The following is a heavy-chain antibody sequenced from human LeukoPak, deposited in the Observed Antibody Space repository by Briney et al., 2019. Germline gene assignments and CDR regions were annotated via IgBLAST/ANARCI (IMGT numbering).Heavy chain of an antibody. V-gene: IGHV1-18*01. Sequence: ASVKVSCKASGYTFTSYGISWVRQAPGQGLEWMGWISGYNGNTNYAQKFQGRVTMTRDMSTSTVYMELSSLRSEDTAVYYCAALRDYGDLNGHYFDYLGQGTLVTVSS. CDR3: AALRDYGDLNGHYFDY. CDR1: GYTFTSYG. CDR2: ISGYNGNT. J-gene: IGHJ4*02. D-gene: IGHD4-17*01.